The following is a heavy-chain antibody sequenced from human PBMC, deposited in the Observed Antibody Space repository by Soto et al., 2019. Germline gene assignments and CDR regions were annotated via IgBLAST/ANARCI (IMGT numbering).Heavy chain of an antibody. D-gene: IGHD5-18*01. CDR1: VGSTRSGGYY. CDR2: IYYSGNT. Sequence: SETLSLTCTFSVGSTRSGGYYCSWFRQNPRRGLEWIGNIYYSGNTYYNPSLKSRLTISVDTSKNQFSLNLSSVTAADTAVYYCARDRLMATAGTARNYFGLEVWGQGTTVIVSS. J-gene: IGHJ6*01. CDR3: ARDRLMATAGTARNYFGLEV. V-gene: IGHV4-31*03.